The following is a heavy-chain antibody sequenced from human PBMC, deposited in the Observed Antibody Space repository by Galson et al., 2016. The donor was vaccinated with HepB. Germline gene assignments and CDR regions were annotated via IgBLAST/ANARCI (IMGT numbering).Heavy chain of an antibody. D-gene: IGHD2-15*01. CDR2: IKQDGSEK. Sequence: SLRLSCAASGFTFSSYWMSWVRQAPGKGLEWVANIKQDGSEKYSADSVKGRFTISRDNAKNSLYLQMNSLRAEDTAVYYCAREKSYCSGGSCYLDALDIWGQGTMVTVS. V-gene: IGHV3-7*01. J-gene: IGHJ3*02. CDR3: AREKSYCSGGSCYLDALDI. CDR1: GFTFSSYW.